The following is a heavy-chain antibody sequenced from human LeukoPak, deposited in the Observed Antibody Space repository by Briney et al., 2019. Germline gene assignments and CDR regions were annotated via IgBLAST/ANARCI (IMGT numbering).Heavy chain of an antibody. V-gene: IGHV4-34*01. J-gene: IGHJ4*02. CDR2: INHSGST. CDR3: ARGRGIPMVRGSTPYYFDY. Sequence: SETLSLTCAVYGGSFSGYYWSWIRQPPGKGLEWMGEINHSGSTNYNPSLKSRVTISVDTSKNQFSLKLSSVTAADTAVYYCARGRGIPMVRGSTPYYFDYWGQGTLVTVSS. D-gene: IGHD3-10*01. CDR1: GGSFSGYY.